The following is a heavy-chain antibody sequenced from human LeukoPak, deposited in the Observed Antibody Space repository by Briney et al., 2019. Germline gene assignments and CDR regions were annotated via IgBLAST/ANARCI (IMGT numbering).Heavy chain of an antibody. J-gene: IGHJ6*03. V-gene: IGHV4-4*02. D-gene: IGHD3-16*02. CDR2: IYHSGST. Sequence: PSETLSLTCAVSGGSISSSNWWSWIRQPPGKGLEWIEEIYHSGSTNYNPSLKSRVTISVDKSKTQFSLKLSSVTAADTAVYYCARVKSYRSYYYYYMDVWGKGTTVTVSS. CDR3: ARVKSYRSYYYYYMDV. CDR1: GGSISSSNW.